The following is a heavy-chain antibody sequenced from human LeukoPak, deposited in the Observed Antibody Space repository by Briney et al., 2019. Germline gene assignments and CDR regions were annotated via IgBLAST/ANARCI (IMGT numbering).Heavy chain of an antibody. CDR3: ARAKGQQLVRADNWFDP. V-gene: IGHV4-38-2*02. D-gene: IGHD6-13*01. CDR2: IFHTGST. J-gene: IGHJ5*02. Sequence: SETLSLTCTVSGYSISDGNYWGWIRQPPGKGLEWIGSIFHTGSTYDNPSLKSRVTTSVDTSKNQFSLKLSSVTAADTAVYYCARAKGQQLVRADNWFDPWGQGTLVTVSS. CDR1: GYSISDGNY.